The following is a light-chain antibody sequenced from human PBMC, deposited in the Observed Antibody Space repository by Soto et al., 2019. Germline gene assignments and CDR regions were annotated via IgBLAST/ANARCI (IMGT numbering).Light chain of an antibody. CDR3: QQYSSSPET. V-gene: IGKV3-20*01. J-gene: IGKJ1*01. CDR2: DAS. CDR1: QSITRSY. Sequence: EIVLTQSPGTLSLSPGERATLSCRASQSITRSYIAWYQQKPGQAHRLLIYDASSRATGIPDRFGGSGSGTDFTLTISRLEPEDFAVYYCQQYSSSPETFGQGTKVEIK.